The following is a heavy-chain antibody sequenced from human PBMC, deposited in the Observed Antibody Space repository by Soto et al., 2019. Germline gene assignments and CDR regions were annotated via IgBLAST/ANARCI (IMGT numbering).Heavy chain of an antibody. CDR3: ASSGGSSWYRDAFDI. J-gene: IGHJ3*02. CDR1: GFTFDDYA. CDR2: ISWNSGSI. V-gene: IGHV3-9*01. D-gene: IGHD6-13*01. Sequence: GGSLRVSCAASGFTFDDYAMHWVRQAPGKGLEWVSGISWNSGSIGYADSVKGRFTISRDNAKNSLYLQMNSLRAEDTALYYCASSGGSSWYRDAFDICGPGTMVTVSS.